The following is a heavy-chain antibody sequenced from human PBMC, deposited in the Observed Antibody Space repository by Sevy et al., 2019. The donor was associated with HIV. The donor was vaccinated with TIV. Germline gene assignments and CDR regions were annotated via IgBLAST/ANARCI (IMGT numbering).Heavy chain of an antibody. CDR2: INHSGST. J-gene: IGHJ6*02. CDR1: GGSFSGYY. V-gene: IGHV4-34*01. CDR3: ARVSGSTSFV. D-gene: IGHD2-2*01. Sequence: SETLSLTCAVYGGSFSGYYWSWIRQPPGKGLEWIGEINHSGSTNYNPSLKSRVTISVDTSKNQFSLKLSSVTAADTAVYYCARVSGSTSFVWGQGTTVTVSS.